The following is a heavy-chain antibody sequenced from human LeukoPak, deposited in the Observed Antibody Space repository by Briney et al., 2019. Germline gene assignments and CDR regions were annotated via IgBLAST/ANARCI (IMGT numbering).Heavy chain of an antibody. J-gene: IGHJ4*02. CDR1: GGTFSSYA. CDR3: ARVTSDDILTGSLYY. D-gene: IGHD3-9*01. V-gene: IGHV1-69*06. CDR2: IIPIFGTA. Sequence: GAPVKVSCKASGGTFSSYAISWVRQAPGQGLEWMGGIIPIFGTANYAQKFQGRVTITADKSTSTAYMELSGLRSEDTAVYYCARVTSDDILTGSLYYWGQGTLVTVSS.